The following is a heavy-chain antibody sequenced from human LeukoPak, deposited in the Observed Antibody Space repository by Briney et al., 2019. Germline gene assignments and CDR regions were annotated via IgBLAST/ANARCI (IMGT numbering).Heavy chain of an antibody. CDR1: GGSISSYY. V-gene: IGHV4-59*01. J-gene: IGHJ6*02. Sequence: PSETLSLTCTVSGGSISSYYWSWIRQPPGKGLEWIGYIYYSGSTNYNPSLKSRVTISVDTSKNQFSLKLSSVTAADTAVYYCARADFWSAQSTNGMDVWGQGTTVTVSS. D-gene: IGHD3-3*01. CDR3: ARADFWSAQSTNGMDV. CDR2: IYYSGST.